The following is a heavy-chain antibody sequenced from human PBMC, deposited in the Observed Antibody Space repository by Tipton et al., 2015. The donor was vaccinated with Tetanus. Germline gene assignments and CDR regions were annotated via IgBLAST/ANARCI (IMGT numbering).Heavy chain of an antibody. CDR3: ARGGRDAYNNPLGAFDV. J-gene: IGHJ3*01. V-gene: IGHV4-34*01. Sequence: TLSLTCTVSGGSFSLYYWNWVRQSPGKGLEWIGEISHSGSSSYSPSLKSRVTISVDTSKNQISLRLRSVAAADTAVYYCARGGRDAYNNPLGAFDVWGRGTTVTVSS. CDR1: GGSFSLYY. CDR2: ISHSGSS. D-gene: IGHD5-24*01.